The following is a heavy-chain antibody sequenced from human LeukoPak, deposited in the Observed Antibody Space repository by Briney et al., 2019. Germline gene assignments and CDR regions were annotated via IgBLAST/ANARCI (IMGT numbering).Heavy chain of an antibody. CDR2: IYSGGST. CDR3: AKDIEEWLVKGGGCFDY. Sequence: PGGSLRLSCAASGFTVSSNYMSWVRQAPGKGLEWVSVIYSGGSTYYADSVKGRFTISRDNSKNTLYLQMNSLRAEDTAVYYCAKDIEEWLVKGGGCFDYWGQGTLVTVSS. J-gene: IGHJ4*02. D-gene: IGHD6-19*01. CDR1: GFTVSSNY. V-gene: IGHV3-53*05.